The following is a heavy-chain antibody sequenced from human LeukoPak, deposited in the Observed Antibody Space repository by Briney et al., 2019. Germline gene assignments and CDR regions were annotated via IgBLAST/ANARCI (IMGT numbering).Heavy chain of an antibody. CDR3: ARDVTGYSLSSGY. J-gene: IGHJ4*02. CDR1: GGTFSSFG. CDR2: IISIFGTT. D-gene: IGHD3-9*01. V-gene: IGHV1-69*13. Sequence: ASVKVSCKASGGTFSSFGISWVRQAPGQGLEWMGGIISIFGTTNYAQKFQGRVTITADESTSTVYMELSSLRSEDTGVYYCARDVTGYSLSSGYWGQGTLVTVTS.